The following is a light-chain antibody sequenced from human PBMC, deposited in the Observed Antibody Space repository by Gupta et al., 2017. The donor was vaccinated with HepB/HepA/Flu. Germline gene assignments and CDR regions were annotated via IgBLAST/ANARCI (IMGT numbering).Light chain of an antibody. V-gene: IGLV2-14*03. J-gene: IGLJ2*01. Sequence: QSALTQPASVSGSPGQSITISCTGTSSDVGTYTSVSWYQQHPGKAPKLMIFDVSNRPSGVSDRFSGSKSGNTASLTISGLQAEDEADYYCSSYTSTITVVFGGGTRLTVL. CDR1: SSDVGTYTS. CDR3: SSYTSTITVV. CDR2: DVS.